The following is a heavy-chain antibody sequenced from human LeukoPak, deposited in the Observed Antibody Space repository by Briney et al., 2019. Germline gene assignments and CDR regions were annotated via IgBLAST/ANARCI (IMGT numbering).Heavy chain of an antibody. CDR1: GFTFSSYA. CDR3: ARDVGSGYYYFGVGDY. Sequence: GGSLRLSCAASGFTFSSYAMHWVRQAPGKGLEWVAVISYDGSNKYYADSVKGRFIISRDKSKNTPYLQMNSLRAEDTAVYYCARDVGSGYYYFGVGDYWGQGTLVTVSS. J-gene: IGHJ4*02. V-gene: IGHV3-30-3*01. CDR2: ISYDGSNK. D-gene: IGHD3-22*01.